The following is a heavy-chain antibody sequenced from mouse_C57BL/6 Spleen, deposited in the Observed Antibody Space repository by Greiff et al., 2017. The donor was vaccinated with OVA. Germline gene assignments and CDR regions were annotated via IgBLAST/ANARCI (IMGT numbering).Heavy chain of an antibody. D-gene: IGHD3-2*02. CDR1: GYTFTSYG. J-gene: IGHJ4*01. Sequence: QVQLQQSGAELARPGASVKLSCKASGYTFTSYGISWVKQRPGQGLEWIGEIYPRSGNTYYNEKFKGKATLTADKSSSTAYMELRSLTSEDSAVYFCARQGTAQATHAMEYWGPGTSVTVSS. V-gene: IGHV1-81*01. CDR2: IYPRSGNT. CDR3: ARQGTAQATHAMEY.